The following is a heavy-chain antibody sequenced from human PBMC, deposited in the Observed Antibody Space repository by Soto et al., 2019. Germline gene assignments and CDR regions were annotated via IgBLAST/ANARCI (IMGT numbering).Heavy chain of an antibody. CDR2: IDYGGNT. CDR1: GGSISSGDYS. CDR3: PSKAFQGPIDY. J-gene: IGHJ4*02. Sequence: SETLSLTCAVSGGSISSGDYSWNWIRQPPGKGLEWIGYIDYGGNTYYNPSLQSRVTMSVDRSRNQFSLKLTSVTAVDTAIYYPPSKAFQGPIDYGGRGTLATVSS. V-gene: IGHV4-30-2*01.